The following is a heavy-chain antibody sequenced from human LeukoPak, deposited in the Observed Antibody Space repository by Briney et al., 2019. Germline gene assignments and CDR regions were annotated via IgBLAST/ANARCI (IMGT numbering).Heavy chain of an antibody. CDR3: AKNHRGVVVTAYWLDAFDI. V-gene: IGHV3-9*01. J-gene: IGHJ3*02. CDR2: ISWNSGSI. D-gene: IGHD3-22*01. CDR1: GFTFDDYA. Sequence: PGGSLRLSCAASGFTFDDYAMHWVRQAPGKGLEWVSGISWNSGSIGYADSVKGRFTISRDNAKNPLYLQMNSLRAEDTALYYCAKNHRGVVVTAYWLDAFDIWGQGTMVTVSS.